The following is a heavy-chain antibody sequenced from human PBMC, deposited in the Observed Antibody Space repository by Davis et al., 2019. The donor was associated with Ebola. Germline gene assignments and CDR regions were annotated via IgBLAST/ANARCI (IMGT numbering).Heavy chain of an antibody. Sequence: GESLKISCAASGFTFSSYAMHWVRQAPGKGLEWVTFRRYDGSNKYYADSVKGRFTISRDNSKNTLYLQMNSLSTEDTAVYYCAKGAFEFQHWGQGTLVTVSS. D-gene: IGHD3-9*01. V-gene: IGHV3-30*02. CDR2: RRYDGSNK. CDR1: GFTFSSYA. CDR3: AKGAFEFQH. J-gene: IGHJ1*01.